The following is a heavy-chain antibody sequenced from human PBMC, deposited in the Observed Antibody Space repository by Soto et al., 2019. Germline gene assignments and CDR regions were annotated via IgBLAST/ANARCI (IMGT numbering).Heavy chain of an antibody. D-gene: IGHD2-2*02. Sequence: PSETLSLTCNVSGGSITSAGNFWTWIRQRPGKGLEWIGNTYYRGSTYYNPSLKSRVSISVETSQNQISLKVTSVTAADTAVYYCATGNIPSRLVSWGQGTLVTVSS. CDR2: TYYRGST. CDR1: GGSITSAGNF. CDR3: ATGNIPSRLVS. J-gene: IGHJ4*02. V-gene: IGHV4-31*03.